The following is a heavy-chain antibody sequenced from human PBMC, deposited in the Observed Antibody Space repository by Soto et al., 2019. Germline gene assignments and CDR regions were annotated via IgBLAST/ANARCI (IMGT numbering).Heavy chain of an antibody. CDR1: GFTFSSYA. D-gene: IGHD4-17*01. CDR2: ISYDGSNK. J-gene: IGHJ4*02. CDR3: ARVGYGDPA. Sequence: QVQLVESGGGVVQPGRSLRLSCAASGFTFSSYAMHWVRQAPGKGLEWVAVISYDGSNKYYADSVKGRFTISRDNSKNTLYLQMNSRRAEDTAVYYCARVGYGDPAWGQGTLVTVSS. V-gene: IGHV3-30-3*01.